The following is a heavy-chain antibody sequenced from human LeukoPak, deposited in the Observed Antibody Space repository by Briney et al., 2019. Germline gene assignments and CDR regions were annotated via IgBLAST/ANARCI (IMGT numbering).Heavy chain of an antibody. D-gene: IGHD3-22*01. V-gene: IGHV1-69*05. J-gene: IGHJ4*02. CDR2: IIPIFGTA. Sequence: ASVKVSCKASGGTFSSYAISWVRQAPGQGLEWMGRIIPIFGTANYAQKFQGRVTITTDESTSTAYMELSSLRSEDTAVYYRARASYDSSGYYLPFDYWGQGTLVTVSS. CDR3: ARASYDSSGYYLPFDY. CDR1: GGTFSSYA.